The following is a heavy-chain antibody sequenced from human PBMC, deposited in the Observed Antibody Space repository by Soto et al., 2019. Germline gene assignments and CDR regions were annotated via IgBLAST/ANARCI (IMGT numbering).Heavy chain of an antibody. Sequence: GGSLRLSCAASGFTFSSYGMHWVRQAPGKGLEWVAVISYDGSNKYYADSVKGRFTISRDNSKNTLYLQMNSLRAEDTAVYYCAKDRSMAYCSGGSCYTTTIYYYYGMDVWGQGTTVTVSS. V-gene: IGHV3-30*18. J-gene: IGHJ6*02. CDR1: GFTFSSYG. CDR2: ISYDGSNK. CDR3: AKDRSMAYCSGGSCYTTTIYYYYGMDV. D-gene: IGHD2-15*01.